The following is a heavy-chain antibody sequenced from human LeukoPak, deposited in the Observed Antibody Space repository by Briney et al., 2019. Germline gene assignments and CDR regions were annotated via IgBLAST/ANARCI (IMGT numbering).Heavy chain of an antibody. V-gene: IGHV1-3*01. CDR2: INAGNGNT. Sequence: TFTSYAMHWVRQAPGQRLEWMGWINAGNGNTKYSQKFQGRVTITRDTSASTAYMELSSLRSEDTAVYYCARDNPRGSYYGDFDYWGQGTLVTVSS. CDR1: TFTSYA. D-gene: IGHD1-26*01. J-gene: IGHJ4*02. CDR3: ARDNPRGSYYGDFDY.